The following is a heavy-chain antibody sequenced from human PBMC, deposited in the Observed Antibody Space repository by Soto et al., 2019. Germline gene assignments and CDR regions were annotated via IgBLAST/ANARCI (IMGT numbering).Heavy chain of an antibody. J-gene: IGHJ4*02. CDR2: ISAYNGNT. Sequence: ASVKVSCKASGYTFTSYGISWVRQAPGQGLEWMGWISAYNGNTNYAQKLQGRVTMTTDTSTSTAYMELRSLRSDDTAVYYCARGRRSYRKEPWINTDYCGQGTLVTVSS. CDR1: GYTFTSYG. V-gene: IGHV1-18*01. D-gene: IGHD5-12*01. CDR3: ARGRRSYRKEPWINTDY.